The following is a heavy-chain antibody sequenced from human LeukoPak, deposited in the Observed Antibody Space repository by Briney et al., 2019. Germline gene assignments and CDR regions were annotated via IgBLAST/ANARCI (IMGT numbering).Heavy chain of an antibody. CDR3: AREGRWLPRLDY. CDR2: INPSGGST. Sequence: ASVKVSCKASGYTFTSYYMHWVRQAPGQGLEWMGIINPSGGSTSYAQKFQGRVTMTRDMSTSTVYMELSSLRSEDTAVYYCAREGRWLPRLDYWGQGTLVTVSS. J-gene: IGHJ4*02. D-gene: IGHD5-24*01. CDR1: GYTFTSYY. V-gene: IGHV1-46*01.